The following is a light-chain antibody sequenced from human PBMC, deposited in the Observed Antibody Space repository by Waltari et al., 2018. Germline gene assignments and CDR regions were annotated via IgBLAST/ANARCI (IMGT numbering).Light chain of an antibody. Sequence: QTVVTQEPSFSVSPGGTITVTCGLTSGSVSSSYHASWYQQTPGQAPRTLIYNTNTRPSGVPDRFSGSILGNKAALTITGAQADDESDYYCLLSMGSGIWVFGGGTKVTVL. CDR3: LLSMGSGIWV. J-gene: IGLJ3*02. V-gene: IGLV8-61*01. CDR1: SGSVSSSYH. CDR2: NTN.